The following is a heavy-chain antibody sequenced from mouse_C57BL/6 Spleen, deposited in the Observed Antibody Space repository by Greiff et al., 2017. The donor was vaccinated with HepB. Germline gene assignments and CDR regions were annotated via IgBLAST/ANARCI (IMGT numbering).Heavy chain of an antibody. J-gene: IGHJ3*01. D-gene: IGHD2-5*01. Sequence: QVQLQQPGAELVRPGTSVKLSCKASGYTFTSYWMHWVKQRPGQGLEWIGVIDPSDSYTNYNQKFKGKATLTVDTSSSTAYRQLSSLTSEDSAVYYCAREIYYSNPGGFAYWGQGTLVTVSA. CDR3: AREIYYSNPGGFAY. CDR2: IDPSDSYT. CDR1: GYTFTSYW. V-gene: IGHV1-59*01.